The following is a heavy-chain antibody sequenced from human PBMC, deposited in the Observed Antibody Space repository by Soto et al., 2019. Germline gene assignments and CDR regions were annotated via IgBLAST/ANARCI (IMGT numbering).Heavy chain of an antibody. CDR3: ARVHYSNYYYYYYYMDV. J-gene: IGHJ6*03. D-gene: IGHD4-4*01. Sequence: GGSLRLSCAASGFTVSSNYMSWVRQAPGKGLEWVSLIYSGGSTYYADSVKGRFTISRDNSKNTLYLQMNSLRAEDTAVYYCARVHYSNYYYYYYYMDVWGKGTTVTVSS. V-gene: IGHV3-66*01. CDR1: GFTVSSNY. CDR2: IYSGGST.